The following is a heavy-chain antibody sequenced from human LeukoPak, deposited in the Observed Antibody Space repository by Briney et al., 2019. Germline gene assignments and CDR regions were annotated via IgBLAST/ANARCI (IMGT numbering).Heavy chain of an antibody. CDR2: MNPNSGNT. CDR3: ARGRRSGRIDY. Sequence: ASVKVSCKASGYTFTGYYVHWVRQATGQGLEWMGWMNPNSGNTGYAQKFQGRVTMTRNTSISTAYMELSSLRSEDTAVYYCARGRRSGRIDYWGQGTLVTVSS. J-gene: IGHJ4*02. D-gene: IGHD2-8*02. CDR1: GYTFTGYY. V-gene: IGHV1-8*02.